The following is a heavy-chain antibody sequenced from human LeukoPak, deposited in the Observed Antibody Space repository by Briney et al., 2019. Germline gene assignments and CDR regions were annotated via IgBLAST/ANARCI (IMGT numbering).Heavy chain of an antibody. CDR2: IYYSGST. Sequence: PSETLSLTCTVSGGSISSYYWSWIRQPPGKGLEWIGYIYYSGSTNYNPSLKSRVTISVDTSKNQFSLKLSSVTAADTAVYYCARLPDSSWRYFDYWGQGTLVTVSS. V-gene: IGHV4-59*01. CDR1: GGSISSYY. D-gene: IGHD6-13*01. CDR3: ARLPDSSWRYFDY. J-gene: IGHJ4*02.